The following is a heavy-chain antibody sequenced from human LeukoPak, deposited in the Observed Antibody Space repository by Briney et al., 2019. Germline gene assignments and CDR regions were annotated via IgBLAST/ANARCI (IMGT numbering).Heavy chain of an antibody. D-gene: IGHD3-22*01. J-gene: IGHJ4*02. CDR1: GGSFSGYY. Sequence: PSETLSLTCAVYGGSFSGYYWSWIRQPPGKGLEWIGEINHSGSTNYNPSLKSRVTISVDTSKNQFSLKLSSVTAADTAVYYCARDKRLLLRTYFDYWGQGTLVTVSS. CDR3: ARDKRLLLRTYFDY. CDR2: INHSGST. V-gene: IGHV4-34*01.